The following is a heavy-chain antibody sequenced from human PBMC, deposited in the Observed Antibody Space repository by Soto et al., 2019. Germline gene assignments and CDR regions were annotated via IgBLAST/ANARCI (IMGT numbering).Heavy chain of an antibody. CDR2: ISWNSGSI. J-gene: IGHJ4*02. Sequence: EVQLVESGGGLVQPGRSLRLSCAASGFTFDDYAMHWVRQAPGQGLEWVSGISWNSGSIGYADSVKGRFTISRDNAKNSLYLQMNSLRAKDTALYYCAKGYDFWSGLTEYYCDYWGQGTLVTVSS. D-gene: IGHD3-3*01. V-gene: IGHV3-9*01. CDR3: AKGYDFWSGLTEYYCDY. CDR1: GFTFDDYA.